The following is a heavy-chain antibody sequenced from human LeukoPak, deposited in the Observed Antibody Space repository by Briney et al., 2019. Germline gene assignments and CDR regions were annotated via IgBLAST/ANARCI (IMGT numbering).Heavy chain of an antibody. J-gene: IGHJ5*02. V-gene: IGHV4-38-2*01. Sequence: SETLSLTCAVSGFSFSSAFYWGWIRQPPGKGLEWIEHIYHSGGTHYNPSLKRRDTISLDTSKNHFPLKLCSVTGADTAMYFCARVSAASFETWGEGTLVTVSS. CDR3: ARVSAASFET. D-gene: IGHD5/OR15-5a*01. CDR2: IYHSGGT. CDR1: GFSFSSAFY.